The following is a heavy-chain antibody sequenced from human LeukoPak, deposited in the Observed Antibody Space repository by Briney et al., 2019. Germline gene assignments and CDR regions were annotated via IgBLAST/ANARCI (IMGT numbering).Heavy chain of an antibody. J-gene: IGHJ5*02. CDR2: ISGSGGST. V-gene: IGHV3-23*01. Sequence: ASLRLSCAASGFTFSSYAMSWVRQAPGKGLEWVSAISGSGGSTYYADSVKGRFTISRDNSKNTLYLQMNSLRAEDTAIYYCAKDQAIFGVVLSWGQGTLVTASS. D-gene: IGHD3-3*01. CDR3: AKDQAIFGVVLS. CDR1: GFTFSSYA.